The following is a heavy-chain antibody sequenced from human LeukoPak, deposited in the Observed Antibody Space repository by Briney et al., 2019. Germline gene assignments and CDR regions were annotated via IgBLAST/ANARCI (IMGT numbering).Heavy chain of an antibody. Sequence: GGSLRLSCAASGFTFSSYGMHWVRQALGKGLEWVADIWYDGSNKYYADSVKGRFTISRDNSKNTLYLQMNSLRAEDTAVYYCAREQGANYDILTGSLDYWGQGTLVTVSS. D-gene: IGHD3-9*01. CDR1: GFTFSSYG. J-gene: IGHJ4*02. CDR3: AREQGANYDILTGSLDY. V-gene: IGHV3-33*01. CDR2: IWYDGSNK.